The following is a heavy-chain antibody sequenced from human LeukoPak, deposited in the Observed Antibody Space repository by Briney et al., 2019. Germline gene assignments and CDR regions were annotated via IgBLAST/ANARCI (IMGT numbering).Heavy chain of an antibody. J-gene: IGHJ5*02. CDR2: INPNSGGT. Sequence: GASVKVSCKASGYTFTGYYMHWVRQAPGQGLEWMGWINPNSGGTNYAQKFQGRVTMTRDTSISTAYMELSRLRSDDTAVYYCARALYDFLGPEPTNWFDPWGQGTLVTVSS. V-gene: IGHV1-2*02. D-gene: IGHD3-3*01. CDR1: GYTFTGYY. CDR3: ARALYDFLGPEPTNWFDP.